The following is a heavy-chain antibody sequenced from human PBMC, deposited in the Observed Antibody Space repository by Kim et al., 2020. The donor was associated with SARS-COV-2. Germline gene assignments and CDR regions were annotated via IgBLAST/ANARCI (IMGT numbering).Heavy chain of an antibody. V-gene: IGHV3-11*05. J-gene: IGHJ6*02. CDR1: GFTFSDYY. CDR3: ARAVVPASYGMDV. Sequence: GGSLRLSCAASGFTFSDYYMSWIRQAPGKGLEWVSYISSSSSYTNYADSVKGRFIISRDNAKNSLYLQMNSLSAEDTAVYYCARAVVPASYGMDVWGQGPTVTVSS. CDR2: ISSSSSYT. D-gene: IGHD2-2*01.